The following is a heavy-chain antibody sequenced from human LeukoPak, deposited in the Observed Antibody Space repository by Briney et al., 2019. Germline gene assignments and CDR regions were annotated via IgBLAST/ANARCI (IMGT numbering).Heavy chain of an antibody. J-gene: IGHJ3*02. CDR1: GGSFSGYY. V-gene: IGHV4-59*01. CDR2: IYYSGST. CDR3: ARYIVSYPHDAFDI. Sequence: SETLSLTCAVYGGSFSGYYWTWIRQPPGKGLEWIGYIYYSGSTSYNPSLKSRVTVSVDTSKKQFSLKLSSVTAADTAFYYCARYIVSYPHDAFDIWGQGTMVTVSS. D-gene: IGHD1-26*01.